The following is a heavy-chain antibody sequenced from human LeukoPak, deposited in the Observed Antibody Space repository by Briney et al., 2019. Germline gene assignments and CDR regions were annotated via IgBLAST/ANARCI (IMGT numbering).Heavy chain of an antibody. CDR2: INHSGST. CDR3: ARGQVTRIVVVITKAHDYFDY. CDR1: GGSFSGYY. Sequence: PSETLSLTCAVYGGSFSGYYWSWIRQPPGKGLEWIGEINHSGSTNYNPSLKSRVTISVDTSKNQFSLKLSSVTAADTAVYYCARGQVTRIVVVITKAHDYFDYWGQGTLVTVSS. J-gene: IGHJ4*02. D-gene: IGHD3-22*01. V-gene: IGHV4-34*01.